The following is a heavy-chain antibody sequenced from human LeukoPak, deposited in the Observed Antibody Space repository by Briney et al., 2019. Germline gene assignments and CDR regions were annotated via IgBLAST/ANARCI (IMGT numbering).Heavy chain of an antibody. D-gene: IGHD4-17*01. Sequence: SETLSLTCTVSGGSTSSYCWSWIRQPPGKGLELIGFVSYNGKTNYKPSLKSRVTISLDTSRNQFSLKLNSVTAADTAVYYCARLLYGDSSSYYYYYYGPDVWGQGTTVTVSS. V-gene: IGHV4-59*01. J-gene: IGHJ6*02. CDR1: GGSTSSYC. CDR2: VSYNGKT. CDR3: ARLLYGDSSSYYYYYYGPDV.